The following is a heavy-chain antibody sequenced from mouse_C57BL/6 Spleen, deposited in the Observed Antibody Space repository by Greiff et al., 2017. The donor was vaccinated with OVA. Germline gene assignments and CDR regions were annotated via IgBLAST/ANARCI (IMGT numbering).Heavy chain of an antibody. CDR1: GYTFTSYW. D-gene: IGHD2-10*01. CDR3: AREWTYYEGY. J-gene: IGHJ2*01. CDR2: INPSDSYT. Sequence: QVQLQQPGAELVKPGASVKLSCKASGYTFTSYWMQWVKQRPGQGLEWIGEINPSDSYTNYNQKFKGKATLTVDTSSSTAYMQLSSLTSEDSAVYYCAREWTYYEGYWGQGTTLTVSS. V-gene: IGHV1-50*01.